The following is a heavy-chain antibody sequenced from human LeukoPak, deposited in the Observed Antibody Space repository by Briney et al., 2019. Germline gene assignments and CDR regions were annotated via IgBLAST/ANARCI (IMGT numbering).Heavy chain of an antibody. CDR2: IVGSSST. Sequence: GGSLRLSCAASGFTFSNFAMTWVRQAPGKGLEWVSSIVGSSSTYYADSLKGRFTISRDNAKNSLYLQMSSLRAEDTAVYYCAKGGRDTGGNWFDPWGQGTLVTVSS. J-gene: IGHJ5*02. D-gene: IGHD2-8*02. CDR1: GFTFSNFA. CDR3: AKGGRDTGGNWFDP. V-gene: IGHV3-21*04.